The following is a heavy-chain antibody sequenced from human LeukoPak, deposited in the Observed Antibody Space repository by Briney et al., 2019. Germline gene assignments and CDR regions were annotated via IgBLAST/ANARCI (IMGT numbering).Heavy chain of an antibody. CDR2: IYYSGST. Sequence: SETLSLTCTVSGGSISSYYWSWIRQPPGKGLEWIGYIYYSGSTNYNPSLKSRVTISVDTSKNQFPLKLSSVTAADTAVYYCARAPYSSGWYDWFDPWGQGTLATVSS. CDR1: GGSISSYY. D-gene: IGHD6-19*01. CDR3: ARAPYSSGWYDWFDP. V-gene: IGHV4-59*01. J-gene: IGHJ5*02.